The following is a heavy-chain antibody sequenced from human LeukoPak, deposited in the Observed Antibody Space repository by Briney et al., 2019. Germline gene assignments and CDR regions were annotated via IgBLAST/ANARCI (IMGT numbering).Heavy chain of an antibody. J-gene: IGHJ5*02. CDR3: AREHTIAATGTHWFAP. V-gene: IGHV3-33*08. D-gene: IGHD6-13*01. CDR2: MWYDGSNE. Sequence: GRSLRLSCAASGFTFSSYAMHWLRQAPGTGLEWVAVMWYDGSNEAYAHSVRGRFTISRDNSENKLYLQMNSLRVEDTAVYYCAREHTIAATGTHWFAPWGQGTLVTVSS. CDR1: GFTFSSYA.